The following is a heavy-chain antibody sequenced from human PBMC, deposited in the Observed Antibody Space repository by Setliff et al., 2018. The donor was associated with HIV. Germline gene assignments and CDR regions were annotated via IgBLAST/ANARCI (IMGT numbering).Heavy chain of an antibody. CDR2: IYYSGST. V-gene: IGHV4-39*01. Sequence: SETLSLTCTVSGGSISSSSYYWGWIRQPPGKGLEWIGSIYYSGSTYYNPSLKSRVTIYVDTSKNQFSLKLSSVTAADTAVYYCARSTGCVVPGDYYYMDVWGKGTTVTVSS. CDR3: ARSTGCVVPGDYYYMDV. D-gene: IGHD2-2*01. CDR1: GGSISSSSYY. J-gene: IGHJ6*03.